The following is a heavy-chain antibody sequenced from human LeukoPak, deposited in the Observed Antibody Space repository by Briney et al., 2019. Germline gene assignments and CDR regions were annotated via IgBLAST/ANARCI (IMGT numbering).Heavy chain of an antibody. V-gene: IGHV3-7*01. CDR1: VITFSSHW. CDR2: INQDGSEK. D-gene: IGHD5-18*01. J-gene: IGHJ6*03. CDR3: ARLASSGVQRWGHFRYYYYMVV. Sequence: GGSLRLSCVRSVITFSSHWMIWLRQAPGKGLEWVANINQDGSEKYYVDSVKGRFTISRDYAKNSLYLQMNSLRAEDTAVYYCARLASSGVQRWGHFRYYYYMVVWGKGTTVTVSS.